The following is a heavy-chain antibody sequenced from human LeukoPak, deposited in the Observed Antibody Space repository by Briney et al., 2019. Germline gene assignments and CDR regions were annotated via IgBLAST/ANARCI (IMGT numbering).Heavy chain of an antibody. Sequence: GGSLRLSCAASGFALSSHWMTWVRQVPGRGPEWVANVNQDGSETYYLDSVKGRFTISKDNAKNSLYLQMNSLRAEDTALYHCARNNGMDVWGQGTTVIVSS. CDR3: ARNNGMDV. CDR2: VNQDGSET. J-gene: IGHJ6*02. CDR1: GFALSSHW. V-gene: IGHV3-7*03.